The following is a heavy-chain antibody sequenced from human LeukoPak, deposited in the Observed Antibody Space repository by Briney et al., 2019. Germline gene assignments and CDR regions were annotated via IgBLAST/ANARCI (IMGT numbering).Heavy chain of an antibody. Sequence: SQTLSLTCTVSGGSISSGDYYWSWIRQPPGKGLEWIGYTYYSGSTYYSPSLKSRVTISLDTFKNQFSLKLSSVIAADTAVYYCARTSGPWGNWFDPWGQGTLVTVSS. V-gene: IGHV4-30-4*08. D-gene: IGHD5-12*01. CDR1: GGSISSGDYY. CDR3: ARTSGPWGNWFDP. CDR2: TYYSGST. J-gene: IGHJ5*02.